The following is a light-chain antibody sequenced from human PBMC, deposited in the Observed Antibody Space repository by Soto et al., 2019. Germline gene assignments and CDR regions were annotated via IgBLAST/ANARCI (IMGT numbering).Light chain of an antibody. J-gene: IGKJ4*01. CDR2: PAS. V-gene: IGKV1-9*01. CDR3: QQLYGYHLT. Sequence: IQLTQSPSSLSATVGDRVTITCRASQDISRALAWYQQKPGKAPNLLISPASNLQSGVPSRFSGSGSGTDFTLTINGLQHEDFETYWCQQLYGYHLTLGGGTKVDLK. CDR1: QDISRA.